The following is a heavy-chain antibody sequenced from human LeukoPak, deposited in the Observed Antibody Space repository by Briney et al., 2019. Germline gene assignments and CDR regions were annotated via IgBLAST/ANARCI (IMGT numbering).Heavy chain of an antibody. CDR3: ARAAGYDFWSGYSGHNYYYYYMDV. D-gene: IGHD3-3*01. CDR2: IKQDGSEK. CDR1: GFTFSSYW. V-gene: IGHV3-7*01. J-gene: IGHJ6*03. Sequence: GGSLRLSCAASGFTFSSYWMSWVRQAPGKGLEWVANIKQDGSEKYYVDSVKGRFTISRDNAKNSLYLQMNSLRAEDTAVYYCARAAGYDFWSGYSGHNYYYYYMDVWGKGTTVTVSS.